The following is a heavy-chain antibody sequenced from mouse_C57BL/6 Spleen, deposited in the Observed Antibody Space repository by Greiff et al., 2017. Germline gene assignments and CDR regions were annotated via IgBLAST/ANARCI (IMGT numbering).Heavy chain of an antibody. Sequence: QVQLQQPGAELVRPGSSVTLSCKASGYTFTSYWMHWVKQRPIQGLEWIGNIDPSDSETHYNQKFKDKATLTVDKSSSTAYMQLSSLTSEDSAVYYCARSGDDGYYGRDYWGQGTTLTVSS. J-gene: IGHJ2*01. CDR1: GYTFTSYW. CDR2: IDPSDSET. V-gene: IGHV1-52*01. CDR3: ARSGDDGYYGRDY. D-gene: IGHD2-3*01.